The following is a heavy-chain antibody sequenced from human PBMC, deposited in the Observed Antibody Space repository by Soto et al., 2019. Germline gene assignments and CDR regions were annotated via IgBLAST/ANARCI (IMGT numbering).Heavy chain of an antibody. Sequence: QLQLQESGPGLVKPSEALSLTCTVSGGSISSSGHYWGWIRQTPGKGLGWIGNIFYSGGTHYNASFRSRVSISVDSAKNQLSLKVTSVTAADTAVYYCARRSYGSGVEPWGRGTLVTVSS. CDR3: ARRSYGSGVEP. D-gene: IGHD3-10*01. CDR2: IFYSGGT. CDR1: GGSISSSGHY. J-gene: IGHJ5*02. V-gene: IGHV4-39*01.